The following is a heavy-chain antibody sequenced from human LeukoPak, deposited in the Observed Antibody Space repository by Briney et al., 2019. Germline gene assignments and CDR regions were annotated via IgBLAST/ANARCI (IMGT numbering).Heavy chain of an antibody. Sequence: SETLSLTCTVSGGSISSYYWSWIRQPPGKGLEWIGYIYYSGSTNYNPSLKSRVTISVDTSKNQFSLKLSSVTAADTAVYYCASSRGGCSSISCYDYWGQGTPVTVSS. CDR3: ASSRGGCSSISCYDY. J-gene: IGHJ4*02. V-gene: IGHV4-59*01. D-gene: IGHD2-2*01. CDR2: IYYSGST. CDR1: GGSISSYY.